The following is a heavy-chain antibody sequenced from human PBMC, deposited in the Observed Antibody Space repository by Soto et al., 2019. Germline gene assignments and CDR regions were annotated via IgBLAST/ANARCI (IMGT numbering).Heavy chain of an antibody. CDR3: ARGPGYYYDSSGYYNY. J-gene: IGHJ4*02. D-gene: IGHD3-22*01. V-gene: IGHV3-21*01. CDR1: GFTFSSYS. CDR2: ISSSSSYI. Sequence: RLSCAASGFTFSSYSMNWVRQAPGKGLEWVSSISSSSSYIYYADSVKGRFTISRDNAKNSLYLQMNSLRAEDTAVYYCARGPGYYYDSSGYYNYWGQGTLVTVSS.